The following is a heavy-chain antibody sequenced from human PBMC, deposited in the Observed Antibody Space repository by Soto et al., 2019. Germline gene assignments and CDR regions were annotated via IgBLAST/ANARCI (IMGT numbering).Heavy chain of an antibody. CDR1: GYTFTSYG. V-gene: IGHV1-18*01. J-gene: IGHJ4*02. Sequence: QVQLVQSGAEVKKPGASVKVSCKASGYTFTSYGISWVRQAPGQGLEWMGWISAYNGNTNYAQKLQSRVTMTTDTSTSTAYMELRSLRSDDTAVYYCARYAGGGGYDYVWGSYRYTGHFDYWGQGTLVTVSS. CDR2: ISAYNGNT. CDR3: ARYAGGGGYDYVWGSYRYTGHFDY. D-gene: IGHD3-16*02.